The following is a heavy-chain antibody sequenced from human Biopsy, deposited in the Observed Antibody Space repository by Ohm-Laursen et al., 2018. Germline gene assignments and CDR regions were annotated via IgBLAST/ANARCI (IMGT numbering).Heavy chain of an antibody. J-gene: IGHJ5*02. CDR1: GFSFSSYS. CDR2: TDTTSGTK. CDR3: ARGRSHLLPDHDWFDP. D-gene: IGHD1-14*01. Sequence: SLRLSCTASGFSFSSYSMNWARQAPGKGLEWVSYTDTTSGTKFYADSVEGRFTSSRDNAKNSVYLQMNGLRVEDTAVYYCARGRSHLLPDHDWFDPWGQGTLVTVSS. V-gene: IGHV3-48*04.